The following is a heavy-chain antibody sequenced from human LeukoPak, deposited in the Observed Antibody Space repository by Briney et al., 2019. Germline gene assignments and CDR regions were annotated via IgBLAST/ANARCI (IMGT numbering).Heavy chain of an antibody. V-gene: IGHV3-23*01. CDR3: AKESRSAVGGTGRVYYFDY. J-gene: IGHJ4*02. D-gene: IGHD1-26*01. CDR1: GFTFSSYA. Sequence: GGSLTLSCAASGFTFSSYAISWVPRAPGKGLEWVSAISNSGRTYYADSVKGRFTISRDNTKNTTHLQMNSLRAEDTAVYYCAKESRSAVGGTGRVYYFDYWGRGALVTVSS. CDR2: ISNSGRT.